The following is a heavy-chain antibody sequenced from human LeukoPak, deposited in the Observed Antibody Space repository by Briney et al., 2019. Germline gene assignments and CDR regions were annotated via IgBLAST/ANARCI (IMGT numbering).Heavy chain of an antibody. V-gene: IGHV3-23*01. CDR2: VSGSGGVT. CDR3: ATFLAIVTARDSLYFQH. D-gene: IGHD3-3*02. CDR1: GFTFDDYG. Sequence: GGSLRLSCAASGFTFDDYGMSWVRQAPGKGLEWVSGVSGSGGVTYHAESVKGRFTISRDNSKNTLHLQMNSLRAEDTAVYYCATFLAIVTARDSLYFQHWGQGTLVTVSS. J-gene: IGHJ1*01.